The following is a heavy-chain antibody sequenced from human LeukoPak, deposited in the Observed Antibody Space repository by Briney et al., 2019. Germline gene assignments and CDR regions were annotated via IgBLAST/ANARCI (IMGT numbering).Heavy chain of an antibody. CDR1: GYTFTGYY. J-gene: IGHJ4*02. CDR3: VIMIVVVIGEDY. V-gene: IGHV1-2*02. D-gene: IGHD3-22*01. CDR2: INPNSGGT. Sequence: ASVKVSCKASGYTFTGYYMHWVRQAPGQGLEWMGWINPNSGGTNYAQKFQGRVTMTRDTSISTAYMELSRLRSDDTAVYYCVIMIVVVIGEDYWGQGTLVTVSS.